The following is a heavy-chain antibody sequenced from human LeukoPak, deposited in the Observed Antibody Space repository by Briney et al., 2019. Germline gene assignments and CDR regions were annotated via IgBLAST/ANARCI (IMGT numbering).Heavy chain of an antibody. V-gene: IGHV4-39*07. D-gene: IGHD6-19*01. J-gene: IGHJ4*02. CDR3: ARAPAVAPHGGFDY. CDR1: GGSISSSSYY. CDR2: IYYSGST. Sequence: PSETLSLTCTVSGGSISSSSYYWGWIRQPPGKGLEWIGSIYYSGSTYYNPSLKSRVTISVDTSKNQFSLKLSSVTAADTAVYYCARAPAVAPHGGFDYWGQGTLVTVSS.